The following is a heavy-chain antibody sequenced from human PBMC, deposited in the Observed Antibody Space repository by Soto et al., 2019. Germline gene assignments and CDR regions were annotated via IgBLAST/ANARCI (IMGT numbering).Heavy chain of an antibody. CDR3: ARGTGYSYGHGTFDY. Sequence: PSETLSLTCAVYGGSFSGYYWSWIRQPPGKGLEWIGEINHSGSTNYNPSLKSRVTISVDTSKNQFSLKLSSVTAADTAVYYCARGTGYSYGHGTFDYWGQGTLVTVSS. CDR2: INHSGST. J-gene: IGHJ4*02. CDR1: GGSFSGYY. D-gene: IGHD5-18*01. V-gene: IGHV4-34*01.